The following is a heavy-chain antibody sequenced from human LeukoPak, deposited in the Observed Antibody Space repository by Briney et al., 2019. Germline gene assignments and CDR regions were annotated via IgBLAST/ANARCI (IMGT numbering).Heavy chain of an antibody. D-gene: IGHD3-16*01. J-gene: IGHJ4*02. CDR2: ISNDGSED. Sequence: GGSLRLSCAASGFTFSSYGMHWVRQAPGKGLEWVAVISNDGSEDYYADSVKGRFTISRDNSKNTLYLQMNSLRLEDTAVYYCAKGSTAYGHPISPLLASWGQGTLVTVSS. CDR1: GFTFSSYG. CDR3: AKGSTAYGHPISPLLAS. V-gene: IGHV3-30*18.